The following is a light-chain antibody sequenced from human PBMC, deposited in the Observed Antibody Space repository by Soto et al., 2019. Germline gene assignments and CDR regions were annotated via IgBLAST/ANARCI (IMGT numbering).Light chain of an antibody. CDR3: SSYAGSNNLV. Sequence: QSVLTQPPSASGSRGQSVTISCTGTGSDVGGYNYVSWYQQHPGKAPKLMIYEVSKRPSGVPDRFSGSKSGNTASLTVSGLQAEDEADYYCSSYAGSNNLVFGGGTKLTVL. V-gene: IGLV2-8*01. CDR1: GSDVGGYNY. J-gene: IGLJ2*01. CDR2: EVS.